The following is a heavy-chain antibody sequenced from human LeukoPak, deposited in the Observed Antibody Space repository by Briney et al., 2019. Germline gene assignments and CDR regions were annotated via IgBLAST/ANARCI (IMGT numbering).Heavy chain of an antibody. D-gene: IGHD6-19*01. CDR2: ISGDGGST. J-gene: IGHJ4*02. V-gene: IGHV3-43*02. CDR3: AKDTSSGWYDSPDY. Sequence: PGGSLRLSCAASGFTFDDYAMHWVRQAPGRGLEWVFLISGDGGSTYYADSVKGRFTLSRDNSKNSLYLQMNSLRTEDTALYYCAKDTSSGWYDSPDYWGQGTLVTVSS. CDR1: GFTFDDYA.